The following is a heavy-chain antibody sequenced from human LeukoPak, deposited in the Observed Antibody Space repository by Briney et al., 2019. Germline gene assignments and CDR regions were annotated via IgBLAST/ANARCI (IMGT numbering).Heavy chain of an antibody. D-gene: IGHD2-2*01. CDR2: INHSGST. J-gene: IGHJ6*04. CDR3: ARGRGLPAAAYYYYGMDV. CDR1: GGSFSGYY. V-gene: IGHV4-34*01. Sequence: PSETLSFTCAVYGGSFSGYYWSWIRQPPGKGLEWIGEINHSGSTNYNPSLKSRVTISVDTSKNQLSLKLSSVTAADTAVYYCARGRGLPAAAYYYYGMDVWGKGTTVTVSS.